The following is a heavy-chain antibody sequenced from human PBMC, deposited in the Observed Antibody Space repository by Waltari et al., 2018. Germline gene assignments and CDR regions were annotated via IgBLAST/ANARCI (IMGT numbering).Heavy chain of an antibody. D-gene: IGHD3-22*01. CDR3: ARLTDNYYDSSGLDY. CDR2: IYYSGST. J-gene: IGHJ4*02. CDR1: GGSISSSSYY. Sequence: QLQLQESGPGLVKPSETLSLTCTVSGGSISSSSYYWGWIRQPPGKGLEWIGSIYYSGSTYYNPSLKSRVTISVDTSKNQFSLKLSSVTAADTAVYYCARLTDNYYDSSGLDYWGQGTLVTVSS. V-gene: IGHV4-39*01.